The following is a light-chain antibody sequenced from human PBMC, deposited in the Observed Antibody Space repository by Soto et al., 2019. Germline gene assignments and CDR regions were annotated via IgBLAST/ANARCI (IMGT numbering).Light chain of an antibody. V-gene: IGKV4-1*01. CDR3: QQYYSTPWT. J-gene: IGKJ1*01. CDR2: WAS. CDR1: QSILFTSDNKNY. Sequence: DIVMTQSPDSLAVSLGERATIHCKSSQSILFTSDNKNYLAWYQQKSGQPPRLLIYWASTRESGVPDRFSGRGSGTDFSLTISSLEAEDVAVYYCQQYYSTPWTFGQGTKVEIK.